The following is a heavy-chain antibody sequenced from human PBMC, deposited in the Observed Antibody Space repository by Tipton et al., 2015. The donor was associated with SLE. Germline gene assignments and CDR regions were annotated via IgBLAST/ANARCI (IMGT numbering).Heavy chain of an antibody. Sequence: LRLSCTVSGGSISSYSWSWVRQPPGKGLEWIGYIYYSGSTNYNPSLKSRVTMSVDTSENQFSLKLSSVTAADTAVYYCARDRYCGGGSCFDWYFDLWGRGTLVTVSS. CDR3: ARDRYCGGGSCFDWYFDL. CDR1: GGSISSYS. D-gene: IGHD2-15*01. V-gene: IGHV4-59*01. CDR2: IYYSGST. J-gene: IGHJ2*01.